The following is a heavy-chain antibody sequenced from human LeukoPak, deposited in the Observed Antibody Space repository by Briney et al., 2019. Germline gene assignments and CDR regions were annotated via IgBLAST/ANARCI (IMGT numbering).Heavy chain of an antibody. V-gene: IGHV3-74*01. CDR2: VNGDGSST. J-gene: IGHJ4*02. CDR1: GFSLSTYW. Sequence: GGSLRLSCAASGFSLSTYWMHWVRQAPGKGLVWVSRVNGDGSSTNYADSVKGRFTISRDNSKNTLYLQMNSLRAEDTAVYYCARARPKTGIAVAGFDYWGQGTLVTVSS. D-gene: IGHD6-19*01. CDR3: ARARPKTGIAVAGFDY.